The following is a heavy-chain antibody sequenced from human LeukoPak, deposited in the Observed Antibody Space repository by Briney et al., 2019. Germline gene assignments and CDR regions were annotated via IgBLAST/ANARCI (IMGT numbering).Heavy chain of an antibody. CDR3: ARKHYYDSSGFFPPMDY. CDR1: GFTVSSNS. CDR2: IYSGGST. V-gene: IGHV3-66*01. D-gene: IGHD3-22*01. Sequence: GGSLSLSCAASGFTVSSNSLSWVRQAPGKGLEWVSVIYSGGSTFYADSVKGRFTIYKDNSKNTLYLQMNSLRAEDTAVYYCARKHYYDSSGFFPPMDYWGQGTLVTVSS. J-gene: IGHJ4*02.